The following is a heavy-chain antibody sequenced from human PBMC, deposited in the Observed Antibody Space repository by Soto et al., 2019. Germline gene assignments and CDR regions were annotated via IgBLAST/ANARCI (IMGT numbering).Heavy chain of an antibody. CDR1: GFTFSDYA. D-gene: IGHD6-19*01. V-gene: IGHV3-23*01. CDR3: ARPSRSYSSPFDS. CDR2: ISGSGGNT. J-gene: IGHJ4*02. Sequence: GGSVRLSCAASGFTFSDYAMNWVRQAPGKGLEWVSGISGSGGNTYYADSVKGRFTISRDNSKNTLYLQMNSLRAEDTAVYYCARPSRSYSSPFDSWGQGTLVTLS.